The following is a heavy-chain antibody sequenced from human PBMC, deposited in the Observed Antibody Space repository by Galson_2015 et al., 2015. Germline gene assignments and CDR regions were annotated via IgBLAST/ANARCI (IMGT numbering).Heavy chain of an antibody. CDR1: GFTVSSNY. Sequence: SLRLSCAASGFTVSSNYMSWVRQAPGKGLEWVSVIYSGGSTYYADSVKGRFTISRDNSKNTLYLQMNSLRAEDTAVYYCARDPVGAKYFDYWGQGTLVTVSS. CDR3: ARDPVGAKYFDY. D-gene: IGHD1-26*01. CDR2: IYSGGST. V-gene: IGHV3-53*01. J-gene: IGHJ4*02.